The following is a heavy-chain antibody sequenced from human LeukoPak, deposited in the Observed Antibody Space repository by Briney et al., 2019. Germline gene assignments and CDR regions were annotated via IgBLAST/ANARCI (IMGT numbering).Heavy chain of an antibody. V-gene: IGHV4-59*01. CDR2: IYYSGST. CDR1: GGSISSYY. D-gene: IGHD3-10*01. CDR3: ARARPRTYYYGSGTPPSWFDP. Sequence: SETLSLTCTVSGGSISSYYWSWIRQPPGKGLEWIGYIYYSGSTNYNPSLKGRVTISVDTSKNQFSLKLSSVTAADTAVYYCARARPRTYYYGSGTPPSWFDPWGQGTLVTVSS. J-gene: IGHJ5*02.